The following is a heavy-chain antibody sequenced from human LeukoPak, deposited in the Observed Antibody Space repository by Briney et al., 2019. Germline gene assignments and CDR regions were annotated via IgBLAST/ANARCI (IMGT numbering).Heavy chain of an antibody. CDR1: GFTFDDYG. CDR2: INWNGGST. J-gene: IGHJ4*02. V-gene: IGHV3-20*04. Sequence: PGGSLRLSCAASGFTFDDYGMSWVRHAPGKGLEWVSGINWNGGSTGYADSVKGRFTISRDNAKNSLFLRMNSLRAEDTALYYCARRRVTVVRGVDITSYYFDYWGQGTLVTVSS. CDR3: ARRRVTVVRGVDITSYYFDY. D-gene: IGHD3-10*01.